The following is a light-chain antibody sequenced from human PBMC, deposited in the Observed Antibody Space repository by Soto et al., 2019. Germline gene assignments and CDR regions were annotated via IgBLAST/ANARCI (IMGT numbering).Light chain of an antibody. CDR3: PAYNIYAAPT. CDR1: QSISSW. J-gene: IGKJ4*01. CDR2: DAS. V-gene: IGKV1-5*01. Sequence: GGRRTIKRKASQSISSWLAWYQQKPGKAPKLLIYDASSLESGVPSRFSGSGSGTFFTLTIAYVQAQRSPHYCCPAYNIYAAPTFGGGTKVDIK.